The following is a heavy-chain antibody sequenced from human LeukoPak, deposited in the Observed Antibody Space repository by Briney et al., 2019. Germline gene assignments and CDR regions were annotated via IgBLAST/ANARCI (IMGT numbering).Heavy chain of an antibody. D-gene: IGHD2-8*02. J-gene: IGHJ4*02. CDR2: TSYDGSNK. Sequence: GGSLRLSCAASGFTFSSYAMHWVRQAPGKGLEWVAVTSYDGSNKYYADSVKGRFTISRDNSKNTLYLQMNSLRAEDTAVYYCARDSGGVRLDYWGQGTLVTVSS. CDR1: GFTFSSYA. V-gene: IGHV3-30-3*01. CDR3: ARDSGGVRLDY.